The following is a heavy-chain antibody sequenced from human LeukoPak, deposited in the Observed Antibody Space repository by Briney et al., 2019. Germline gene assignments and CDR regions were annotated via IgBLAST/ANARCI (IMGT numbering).Heavy chain of an antibody. D-gene: IGHD1-26*01. CDR1: GFTFSSYS. V-gene: IGHV3-21*01. CDR3: PRDRYSGSSLGDY. J-gene: IGHJ4*02. Sequence: GGSLRLSCAASGFTFSSYSMNWVRQAPGKGLEWVSSISSSSSYIYYADSVKGRFTISRDNAKNSLYLQMNSLRAEDTAVYYCPRDRYSGSSLGDYWGQGTLVTVSS. CDR2: ISSSSSYI.